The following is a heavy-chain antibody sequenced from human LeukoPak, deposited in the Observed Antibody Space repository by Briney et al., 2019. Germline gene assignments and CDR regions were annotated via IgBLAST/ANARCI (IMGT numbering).Heavy chain of an antibody. CDR1: GFTFSSYE. CDR3: AKGDGYGSGDEYYYYYYMDV. V-gene: IGHV3-23*01. D-gene: IGHD3-10*01. CDR2: ISGSGGST. Sequence: GGSLRLSCSASGFTFSSYEMNWVRQAPGKGLEWVSAISGSGGSTYYADSVKGRFTISRDNSKNTLYLQMNSLRAEDTAVYYCAKGDGYGSGDEYYYYYYMDVWGKGTTVTVSS. J-gene: IGHJ6*03.